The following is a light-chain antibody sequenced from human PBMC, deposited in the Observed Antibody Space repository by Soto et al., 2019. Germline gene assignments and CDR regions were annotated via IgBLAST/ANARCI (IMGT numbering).Light chain of an antibody. V-gene: IGKV3D-15*01. CDR1: QSVRSN. J-gene: IGKJ1*01. CDR3: QQYNNWPRT. CDR2: GAS. Sequence: EVVMTQSPATLSVSPGERVTLTCRASQSVRSNLAWYQQKPGQSPRLLIYGASTRATGIPDRFSGSGSGTDFTLTISSLEPEDFAVYYCQQYNNWPRTFGQGTKVDIK.